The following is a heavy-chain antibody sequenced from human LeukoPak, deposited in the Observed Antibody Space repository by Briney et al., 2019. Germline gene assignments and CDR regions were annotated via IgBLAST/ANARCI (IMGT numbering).Heavy chain of an antibody. CDR3: ARDKRDDSSGSNWFDP. J-gene: IGHJ5*02. D-gene: IGHD3-22*01. CDR1: GYTFTSYY. Sequence: ASVKVSCKASGYTFTSYYMHWVRQAPGQGLEWMGIINPSGGSTSYAQKFQGRVTTTRDTSTSTVYMELSSLRSEDTAVYYCARDKRDDSSGSNWFDPWGQGTLVTVSS. CDR2: INPSGGST. V-gene: IGHV1-46*01.